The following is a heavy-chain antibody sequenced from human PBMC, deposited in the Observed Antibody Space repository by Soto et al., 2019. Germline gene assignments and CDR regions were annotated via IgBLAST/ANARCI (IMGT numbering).Heavy chain of an antibody. D-gene: IGHD3-10*01. CDR3: ARNGGGLGV. V-gene: IGHV3-48*03. CDR1: GFTFSGYE. Sequence: PGGSLRLSCAASGFTFSGYEMIWVRQAPGKGLEWVSYISSSGSTTHYADSVKGRFTISRDNAKNSLHLQMNSLRAEDTGVYYCARNGGGLGVWGQGTTVTVSS. J-gene: IGHJ6*02. CDR2: ISSSGSTT.